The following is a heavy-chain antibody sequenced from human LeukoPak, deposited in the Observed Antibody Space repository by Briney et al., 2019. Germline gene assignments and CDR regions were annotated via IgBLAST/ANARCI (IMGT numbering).Heavy chain of an antibody. D-gene: IGHD6-19*01. CDR1: GFTFTSSA. Sequence: SVKVSCKASGFTFTSSAVQWVRQARGQRLEWIGWIVVGGGNTNYAQKFQERGTITRDMSTSTAYMELSSLRSEDTAVYYCAAPGPEYSSGWYPYFDYWGQGTLVTVSS. CDR2: IVVGGGNT. V-gene: IGHV1-58*01. J-gene: IGHJ4*02. CDR3: AAPGPEYSSGWYPYFDY.